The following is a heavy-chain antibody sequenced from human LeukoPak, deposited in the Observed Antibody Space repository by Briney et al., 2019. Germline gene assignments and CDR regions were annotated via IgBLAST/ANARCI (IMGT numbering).Heavy chain of an antibody. CDR2: IYYSGST. CDR3: ARQKWEWLNDY. Sequence: PSETLSLTCTVSGGSISSSSYYWGWIRQPPGKGLEWIGSIYYSGSTYYNPSLKSRVTISVDTSKNQFSLKLSSVTAADTAVYYCARQKWEWLNDYWGQGTLVTVSS. CDR1: GGSISSSSYY. V-gene: IGHV4-39*07. J-gene: IGHJ4*02. D-gene: IGHD3-3*01.